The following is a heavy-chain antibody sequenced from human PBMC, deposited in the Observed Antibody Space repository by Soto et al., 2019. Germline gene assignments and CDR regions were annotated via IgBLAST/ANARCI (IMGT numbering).Heavy chain of an antibody. Sequence: PGGSLRLSCEASGFTFSSYAMSWVRQAPGKGLEWVSAISDSGVGTYYADSVEGRFTISRDNSKNTLWLQMNSLSAEDTAVYYCAKEIRGINSVDYWGQGTLVTVSS. V-gene: IGHV3-23*01. J-gene: IGHJ4*02. CDR3: AKEIRGINSVDY. D-gene: IGHD3-10*01. CDR1: GFTFSSYA. CDR2: ISDSGVGT.